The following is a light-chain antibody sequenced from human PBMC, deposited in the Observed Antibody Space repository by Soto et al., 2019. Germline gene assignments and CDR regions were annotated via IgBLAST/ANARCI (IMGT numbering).Light chain of an antibody. CDR1: QSLVHSDGIAY. V-gene: IGKV3-20*01. CDR2: GAS. CDR3: QQYGSSLWT. J-gene: IGKJ1*01. Sequence: VMTQSPLSLPVTLGQPASISCRSNQSLVHSDGIAYLAWYQQKPGQAPRLLIYGASSRATGIPDRFSGSGSGTDFTLTISRLEPEDFAVYYCQQYGSSLWTFGQGTKV.